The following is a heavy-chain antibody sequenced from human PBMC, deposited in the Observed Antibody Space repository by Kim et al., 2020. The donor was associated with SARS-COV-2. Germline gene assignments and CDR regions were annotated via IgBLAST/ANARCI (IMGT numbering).Heavy chain of an antibody. V-gene: IGHV3-21*01. Sequence: GGSLRLSCAASGFTFSSYSMNWVRQAPGKGLEWVSSISSSSSYIYYADSVKGRFTISRDNAKNSLYLQMNSLRAEDTAVYYCASSRYSSGWYGTDYWGQGTLVTVSS. CDR1: GFTFSSYS. CDR2: ISSSSSYI. J-gene: IGHJ4*02. D-gene: IGHD6-19*01. CDR3: ASSRYSSGWYGTDY.